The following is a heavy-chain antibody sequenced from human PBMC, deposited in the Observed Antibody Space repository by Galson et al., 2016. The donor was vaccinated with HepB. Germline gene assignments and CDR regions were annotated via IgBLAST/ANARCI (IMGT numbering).Heavy chain of an antibody. J-gene: IGHJ4*02. CDR1: GFTFSHVW. D-gene: IGHD3-22*01. V-gene: IGHV3-15*01. Sequence: SLRLSCAATGFTFSHVWMNWVRQAPGKGPDWVGRIKSKTDGGTIDAAAPVKGRFIFARDDSKTTLYLQMNSLKIEDTAVYYCTTDDYYEGSTYYPGFDSWGQGTLVTVSS. CDR3: TTDDYYEGSTYYPGFDS. CDR2: IKSKTDGGTI.